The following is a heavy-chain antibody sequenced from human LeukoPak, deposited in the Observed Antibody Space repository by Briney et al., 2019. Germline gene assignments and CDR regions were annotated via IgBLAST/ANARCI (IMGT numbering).Heavy chain of an antibody. D-gene: IGHD3-22*01. Sequence: SSQTLSLTCTVSGASFNSDDQYWNWIRQSPGKGLEWIGSIHPSGMLYNIPPLESRVTMSRDTSKNQFSLNLNSVTAADTAVYFCSRGLDSRKLGYWGQGILVTVSS. V-gene: IGHV4-31*03. J-gene: IGHJ4*02. CDR1: GASFNSDDQY. CDR2: IHPSGML. CDR3: SRGLDSRKLGY.